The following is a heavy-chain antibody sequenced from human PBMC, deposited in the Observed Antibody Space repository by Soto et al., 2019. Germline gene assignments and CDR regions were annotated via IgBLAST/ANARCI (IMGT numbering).Heavy chain of an antibody. D-gene: IGHD4-17*01. CDR3: ASPAYGGNLYYYYYGMDV. J-gene: IGHJ6*02. CDR1: GFTFSSYS. Sequence: EVRLVESGGGLVQPGGSLRLSCAASGFTFSSYSMNWVRQAPGKGLEWVSYISSSSSTIYYADSVKGRFTISRDNAKNSLYLQMNSLRDEDTAVYYCASPAYGGNLYYYYYGMDVWGQGTTVTVSS. V-gene: IGHV3-48*02. CDR2: ISSSSSTI.